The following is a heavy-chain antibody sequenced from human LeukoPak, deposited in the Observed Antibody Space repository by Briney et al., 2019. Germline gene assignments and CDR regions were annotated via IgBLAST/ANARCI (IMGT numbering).Heavy chain of an antibody. CDR1: GFTFDSYA. CDR3: AKDLISSGWYDFDD. CDR2: ITGSGYST. D-gene: IGHD6-19*01. J-gene: IGHJ4*02. V-gene: IGHV3-23*01. Sequence: PGGSLRLSCAASGFTFDSYAMSWVRQAPGKGLEWVSSITGSGYSTYYGDSVRGRLTVSRDNSKNTLYLQMSSLRAADTAVYYCAKDLISSGWYDFDDWGQGTLVTVSS.